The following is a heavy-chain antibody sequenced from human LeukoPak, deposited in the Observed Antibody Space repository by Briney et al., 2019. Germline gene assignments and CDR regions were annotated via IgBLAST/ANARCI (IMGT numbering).Heavy chain of an antibody. D-gene: IGHD3-22*01. V-gene: IGHV4-34*01. CDR2: INHSGST. CDR1: GGSFSGYY. Sequence: SETLSLTCAVYGGSFSGYYWSWIRQPPGKGLEWIGEINHSGSTNYNPSLKSRVTISVDTSKNQFSLKLSSVTAADTAVYYCARRRVITNGRWFDPWGQGTLVTVSS. CDR3: ARRRVITNGRWFDP. J-gene: IGHJ5*02.